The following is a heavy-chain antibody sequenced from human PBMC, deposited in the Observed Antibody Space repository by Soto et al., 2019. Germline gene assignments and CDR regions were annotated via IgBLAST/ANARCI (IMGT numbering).Heavy chain of an antibody. V-gene: IGHV1-58*01. CDR2: IVVGSGNT. Sequence: SVKVSCKASGFTFTSSAVQWVRQARGQRLEWIGWIVVGSGNTNYAQKFQERVTITRDMSTSTAYMELSSLRSEDTAVYYCAADSSGHSSDAFDIWGQGTMVTV. CDR1: GFTFTSSA. CDR3: AADSSGHSSDAFDI. D-gene: IGHD3-22*01. J-gene: IGHJ3*02.